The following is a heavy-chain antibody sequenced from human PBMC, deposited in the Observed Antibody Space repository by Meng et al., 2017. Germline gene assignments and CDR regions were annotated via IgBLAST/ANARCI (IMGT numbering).Heavy chain of an antibody. CDR3: AHIPYSSSWYEYFQH. J-gene: IGHJ1*01. V-gene: IGHV2-5*01. D-gene: IGHD6-13*01. Sequence: QITLKECGPTLVKTTQTLTLTCTFSGFSLSTSGEGVGWIRQPPGKALEWLALIYWNDDKRYSPSLKSRLTITKDTSKNQVVLTMTNMDPVDTATYYCAHIPYSSSWYEYFQHWGQGTLVTVSS. CDR1: GFSLSTSGEG. CDR2: IYWNDDK.